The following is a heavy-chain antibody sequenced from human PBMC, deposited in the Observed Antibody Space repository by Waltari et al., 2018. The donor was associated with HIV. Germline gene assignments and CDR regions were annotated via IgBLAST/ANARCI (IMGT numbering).Heavy chain of an antibody. Sequence: EVQLLVSGGGSVQPGGSLRVSCAASGFTLSTHAMSWVRQAPGKGLEWVSAISGSGGSTSYAYSVNGRFTISRDNSKNTLYLQMNSLRAEDTAVYYCAKDRGFDYWGQGTLVTVSS. J-gene: IGHJ4*02. CDR3: AKDRGFDY. V-gene: IGHV3-23*01. CDR2: ISGSGGST. CDR1: GFTLSTHA.